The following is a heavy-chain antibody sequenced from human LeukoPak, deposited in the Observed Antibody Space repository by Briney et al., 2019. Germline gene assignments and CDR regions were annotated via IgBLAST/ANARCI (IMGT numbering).Heavy chain of an antibody. CDR2: IIPIFGTA. CDR3: ARDLYYGSGSYHNFDY. J-gene: IGHJ4*02. D-gene: IGHD3-10*01. V-gene: IGHV1-69*06. Sequence: SVKVSCKASGGTFSSYAISWVRQAPGQGLEWMGGIIPIFGTANYAQKFQGRVTITADKSTSTAYLELSSLRSEDTAVYYCARDLYYGSGSYHNFDYWGQGTLVTVSS. CDR1: GGTFSSYA.